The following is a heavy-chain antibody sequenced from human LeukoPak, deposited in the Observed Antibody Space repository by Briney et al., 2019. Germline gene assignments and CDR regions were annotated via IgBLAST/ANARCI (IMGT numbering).Heavy chain of an antibody. J-gene: IGHJ6*02. CDR2: IHHSGST. Sequence: PSETLSLTCAVSGASISSGTFTWGWIRQPPGKGLEWIGNIHHSGSTDYNPSLKSRVTISVDRSKNQFSLKLDSVTAADTAVYYCDRVMTATTGYLYYYYDGMDVWGQGTTVTVSS. V-gene: IGHV4-30-2*01. D-gene: IGHD1-20*01. CDR1: GASISSGTFT. CDR3: DRVMTATTGYLYYYYDGMDV.